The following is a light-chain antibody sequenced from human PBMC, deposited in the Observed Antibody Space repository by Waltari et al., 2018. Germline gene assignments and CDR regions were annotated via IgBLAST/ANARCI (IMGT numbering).Light chain of an antibody. V-gene: IGKV3-20*01. CDR1: QSVSSSY. J-gene: IGKJ1*01. CDR3: QQYGSSPPRT. CDR2: GAS. Sequence: EIVLTQSPGTLSLSPGERATLSCRASQSVSSSYLAWYQQKPGQAPRLLIYGASSRATDIPGRFSGSGSGTDFTLTISRLEPEDFAVYYCQQYGSSPPRTFGQGTKVEIK.